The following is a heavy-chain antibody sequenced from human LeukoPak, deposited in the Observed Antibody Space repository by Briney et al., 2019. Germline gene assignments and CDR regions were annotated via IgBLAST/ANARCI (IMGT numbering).Heavy chain of an antibody. CDR1: GGSISSSTYY. D-gene: IGHD3-22*01. CDR3: ARWLAHYYDSSGYPNWFDP. V-gene: IGHV4-39*01. Sequence: PSETLSLTCTVSGGSISSSTYYWGWIRQPPGQGLEWIGSISYSGITYYNPSLKSRVTISVDTSKNQFSLKLSSVTAADTAVYYCARWLAHYYDSSGYPNWFDPWGQGTLVTVSS. CDR2: ISYSGIT. J-gene: IGHJ5*02.